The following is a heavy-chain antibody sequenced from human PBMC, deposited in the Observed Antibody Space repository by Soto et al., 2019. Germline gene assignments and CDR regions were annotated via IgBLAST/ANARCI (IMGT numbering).Heavy chain of an antibody. CDR2: IYTSGST. D-gene: IGHD3-22*01. J-gene: IGHJ5*02. V-gene: IGHV4-4*07. Sequence: SETLSLTXTVSGGSISSYYWSWIRQPAGKGLEWIGRIYTSGSTNYNPSLKSRVTMSVDTSKNQFSLKLSSVTAADTAVYYCARGLRYYYDSSGYYYPWGQGTLVTVSS. CDR3: ARGLRYYYDSSGYYYP. CDR1: GGSISSYY.